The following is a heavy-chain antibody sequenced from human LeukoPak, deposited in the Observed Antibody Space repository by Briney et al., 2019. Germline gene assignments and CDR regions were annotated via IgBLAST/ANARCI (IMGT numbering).Heavy chain of an antibody. Sequence: PSETLSLTCTVSGGSIRRSSYYWVWIRQPPGKVLQWIGNIYYSGSTYYNPSLKSRVTISVDTSKNQFSLKLSSVTVADTAVYYCARTGYDTSGYYYDDYWGQGTLVTVSS. CDR1: GGSIRRSSYY. CDR2: IYYSGST. J-gene: IGHJ4*02. CDR3: ARTGYDTSGYYYDDY. D-gene: IGHD3-22*01. V-gene: IGHV4-39*01.